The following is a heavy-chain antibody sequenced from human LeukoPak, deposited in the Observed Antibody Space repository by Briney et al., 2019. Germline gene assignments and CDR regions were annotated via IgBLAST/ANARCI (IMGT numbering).Heavy chain of an antibody. CDR3: EREGHYDILTGYSPVEYYFYYMDV. CDR1: GFTFSHYG. CDR2: ISSDGVEK. Sequence: GGSLRLSCEASGFTFSHYGIHWVRQTPGKGLEWVAAISSDGVEKHYADSVKGRFTISRDNSKSTLYLQMNSLRAEDTALYYCEREGHYDILTGYSPVEYYFYYMDVWGKGTTVTVSS. J-gene: IGHJ6*03. D-gene: IGHD3-9*01. V-gene: IGHV3-30*04.